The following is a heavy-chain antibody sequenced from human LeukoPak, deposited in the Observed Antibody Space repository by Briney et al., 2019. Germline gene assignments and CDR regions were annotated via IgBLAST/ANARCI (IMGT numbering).Heavy chain of an antibody. CDR3: ARGGNYYDSSGYYYYYYYYMDV. Sequence: GASVKVSCKASGYTFTSYYMHWVRQAPGQGLEWMGIINPSGGSTSYARKFQGRVTMTRDMSTSTVYMELSSLRSEDTAVYYCARGGNYYDSSGYYYYYYYYMDVWGKGTTVTVSS. V-gene: IGHV1-46*01. CDR1: GYTFTSYY. D-gene: IGHD3-22*01. CDR2: INPSGGST. J-gene: IGHJ6*03.